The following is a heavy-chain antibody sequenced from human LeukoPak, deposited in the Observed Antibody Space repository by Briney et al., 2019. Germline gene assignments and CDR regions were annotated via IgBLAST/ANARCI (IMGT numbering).Heavy chain of an antibody. D-gene: IGHD4-17*01. Sequence: ESGPTLEKTTPTLTMTCTFSGFPLSTSGVGVGWIHQPPGKALEWLALIYWDDDKRYTPSQKSRPTITKDTSKNQVVLTMTNMDPVDTATYYCAHRSGDYDFDYWGQGTLVTVSS. V-gene: IGHV2-5*02. CDR3: AHRSGDYDFDY. J-gene: IGHJ4*02. CDR1: GFPLSTSGVG. CDR2: IYWDDDK.